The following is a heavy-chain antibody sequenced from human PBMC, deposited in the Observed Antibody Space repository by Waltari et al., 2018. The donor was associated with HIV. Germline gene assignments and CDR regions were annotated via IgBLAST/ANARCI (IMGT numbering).Heavy chain of an antibody. Sequence: EVELLESGGGLVQPGGSLRLSCAASGFTFTNYAMSWVRQAPGKGREWSAGIGGTGGTYYADSVKGRFTISRDNSKNTLYLQMDSLRAEDTAIYYCAKARVTTKIYFYYGLDVWGQGTTVTVSS. D-gene: IGHD4-17*01. CDR1: GFTFTNYA. CDR3: AKARVTTKIYFYYGLDV. J-gene: IGHJ6*02. V-gene: IGHV3-23*01. CDR2: IGGTGGT.